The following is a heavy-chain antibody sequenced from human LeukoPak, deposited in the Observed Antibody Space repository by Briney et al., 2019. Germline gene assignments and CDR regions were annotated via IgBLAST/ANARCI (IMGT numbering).Heavy chain of an antibody. D-gene: IGHD6-19*01. V-gene: IGHV4-38-2*01. CDR1: GYSISSGYY. CDR3: ARLHPGIAVAGYPDY. J-gene: IGHJ4*02. Sequence: SETLSLTCAVSGYSISSGYYWGWIRPPPGKGLEWIGSIYHSGSTYYNPSLKSRVTISVDTSKNQFSLKLSSVTAADTAVYYCARLHPGIAVAGYPDYWGQGTLVTVSS. CDR2: IYHSGST.